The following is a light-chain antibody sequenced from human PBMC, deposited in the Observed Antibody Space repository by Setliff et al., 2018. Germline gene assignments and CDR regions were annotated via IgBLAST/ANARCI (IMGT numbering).Light chain of an antibody. CDR2: EVS. CDR3: SSYTSSSTYV. Sequence: QSALTQPASVSGSPGQSITISCTGTSSDVGGYNYVSWYQQHPGKAPNLMIYEVSNRPSGVSNRFSGSESGNTASLTISGLQAEDEADYYCSSYTSSSTYVFGTGTKVTVL. V-gene: IGLV2-14*01. CDR1: SSDVGGYNY. J-gene: IGLJ1*01.